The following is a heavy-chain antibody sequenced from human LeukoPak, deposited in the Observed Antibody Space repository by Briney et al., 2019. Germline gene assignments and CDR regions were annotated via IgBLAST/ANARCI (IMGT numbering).Heavy chain of an antibody. CDR3: ATYCSSTSCPHRRAFDI. V-gene: IGHV4-4*08. Sequence: SETLSLTCTVSGGSISDYYWSWIRQPPGKGRECIGYVYSGSTYYNPSLKSRVTISVDTSNDQFSLKLSSVTAADTAVYYCATYCSSTSCPHRRAFDIWGQGTMVTVSS. J-gene: IGHJ3*02. CDR2: VYSGST. D-gene: IGHD2-2*01. CDR1: GGSISDYY.